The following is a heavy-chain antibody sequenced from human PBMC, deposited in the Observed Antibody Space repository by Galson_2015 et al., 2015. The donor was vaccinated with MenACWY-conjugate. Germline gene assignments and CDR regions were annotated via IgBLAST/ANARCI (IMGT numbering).Heavy chain of an antibody. CDR3: AKALRASGYSSGWYPREEQYYYYYYYMDV. J-gene: IGHJ6*03. CDR1: GFTFSSYA. Sequence: SLRLSCAASGFTFSSYAMSWVRQAPGKGLEWVSAISGSGGSTYYADSVKGRFTISRDNSKNTLYLQMNSLRAEDTAVYYCAKALRASGYSSGWYPREEQYYYYYYYMDVWGKGTTVTVSS. V-gene: IGHV3-23*01. D-gene: IGHD6-19*01. CDR2: ISGSGGST.